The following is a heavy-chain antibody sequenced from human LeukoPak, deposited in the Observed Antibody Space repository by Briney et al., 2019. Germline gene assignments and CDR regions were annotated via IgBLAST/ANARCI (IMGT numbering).Heavy chain of an antibody. V-gene: IGHV3-74*03. CDR3: ARGRSVAGPYDAFDI. CDR2: INGDGSST. CDR1: GFTFSNYW. Sequence: GGSLRLSCAASGFTFSNYWMHWVRQGPGKGLVWVARINGDGSSTTYADSMKGRFTISRDNAKNTLYLQLDSLRAEDATAVYFCARGRSVAGPYDAFDIWGQGTLVTVSS. D-gene: IGHD6-19*01. J-gene: IGHJ3*02.